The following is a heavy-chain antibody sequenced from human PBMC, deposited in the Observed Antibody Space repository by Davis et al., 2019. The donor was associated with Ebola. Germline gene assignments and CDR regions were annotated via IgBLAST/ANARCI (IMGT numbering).Heavy chain of an antibody. J-gene: IGHJ4*02. Sequence: PGGSLRLSCAASGFTFSAYSFHWVRQAPGKGLEYVSAITGNGGSTYYADSVKGRFTISRDNSKNTVYLQMGSLRAEDMAVYYCARGTARGSYDYWGQGTLVTVSS. CDR3: ARGTARGSYDY. CDR2: ITGNGGST. V-gene: IGHV3-64*02. CDR1: GFTFSAYS. D-gene: IGHD3-10*01.